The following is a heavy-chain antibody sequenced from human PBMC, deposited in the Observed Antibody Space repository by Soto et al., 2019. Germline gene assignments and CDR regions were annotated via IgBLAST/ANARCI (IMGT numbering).Heavy chain of an antibody. CDR1: AFSFTNAW. J-gene: IGHJ4*02. CDR3: STGRSTYGLDS. CDR2: IKSITDGGTT. V-gene: IGHV3-15*01. Sequence: GGSLRLSCAASAFSFTNAWMIWVRQAPGKGLEWVGRIKSITDGGTTDYAAPVKGRFTISRDDSNNTLYLQMNSLKTEDTAVYYCSTGRSTYGLDSWGQGTLVTVSS. D-gene: IGHD5-18*01.